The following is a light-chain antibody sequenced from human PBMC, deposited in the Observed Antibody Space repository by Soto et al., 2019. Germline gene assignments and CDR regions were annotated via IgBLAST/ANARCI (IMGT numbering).Light chain of an antibody. Sequence: QSVLTQPPSASGTPGQRVTISCSGSSSNIGSNYVYWYQQLPGTAPKLLIYRNNQRPSGVPDRFSASNSGTSASLAISGPRSEDESDYYCAAWDDSLRGVVFGGGTKLTVL. CDR3: AAWDDSLRGVV. CDR2: RNN. CDR1: SSNIGSNY. J-gene: IGLJ2*01. V-gene: IGLV1-47*01.